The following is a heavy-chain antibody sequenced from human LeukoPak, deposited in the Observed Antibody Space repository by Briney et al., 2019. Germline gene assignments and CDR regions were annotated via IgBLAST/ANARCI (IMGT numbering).Heavy chain of an antibody. D-gene: IGHD6-19*01. CDR3: ARVSGQFYFYYYMDV. V-gene: IGHV4-39*01. J-gene: IGHJ6*03. CDR1: GGSIRSSSYY. Sequence: RASETLSLTCTVSGGSIRSSSYYWGWIRQPAGKGLEWIGSIYYTGSTYYNPSLKSRVTISVDTSKNQFSLRLSSVTAADTAVYYCARVSGQFYFYYYMDVWGKGTTVTISS. CDR2: IYYTGST.